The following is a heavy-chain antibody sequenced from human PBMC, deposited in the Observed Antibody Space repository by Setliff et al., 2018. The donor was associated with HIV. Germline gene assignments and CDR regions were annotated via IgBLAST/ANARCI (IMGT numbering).Heavy chain of an antibody. J-gene: IGHJ4*02. CDR2: VDPEDGET. CDR1: GYTFTDYY. Sequence: GASVKVSCKASGYTFTDYYMHWVQQAPGKGLEWMGRVDPEDGETIYAEKFQGRVTITADTSTDTTYMELRSLRSDDTAVYYCARGPPIVVVPAALLTFDYWGQGTLVTVSS. V-gene: IGHV1-69-2*01. D-gene: IGHD2-2*01. CDR3: ARGPPIVVVPAALLTFDY.